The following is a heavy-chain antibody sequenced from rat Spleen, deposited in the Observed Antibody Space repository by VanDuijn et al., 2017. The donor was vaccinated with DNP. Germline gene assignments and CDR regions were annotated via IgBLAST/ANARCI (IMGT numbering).Heavy chain of an antibody. CDR1: GFSLNNYH. J-gene: IGHJ4*01. V-gene: IGHV2-43*01. CDR2: IWSGGRS. CDR3: ASSPLAPYAMDA. D-gene: IGHD3-1*01. Sequence: QVQLKESGPGLVQPSQTLSLACTVSGFSLNNYHVHWVRQPSGKGLEWMGVIWSGGRSELNSALKSRLSISRDTSKSQVFLTMNSLQTDDTAVYYCASSPLAPYAMDAWGQGTSVTVSS.